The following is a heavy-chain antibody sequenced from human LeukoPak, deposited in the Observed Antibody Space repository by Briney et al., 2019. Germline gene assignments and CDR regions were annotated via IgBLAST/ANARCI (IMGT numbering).Heavy chain of an antibody. J-gene: IGHJ4*02. D-gene: IGHD3-9*01. Sequence: SETLSLTCAVYGGSFSGYYWSWIRQPPEKGLEWIGEINHLGSTNYNPSLKSRVTISVDTSKNQFSLKLSSVTAADTAVYYCASGILTGYSDYWGQGTLVTVSS. CDR2: INHLGST. V-gene: IGHV4-34*01. CDR1: GGSFSGYY. CDR3: ASGILTGYSDY.